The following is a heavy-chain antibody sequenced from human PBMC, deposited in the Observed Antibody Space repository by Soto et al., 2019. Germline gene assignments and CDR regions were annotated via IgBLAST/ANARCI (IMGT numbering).Heavy chain of an antibody. J-gene: IGHJ4*02. CDR3: ARDLSGDYPFDY. Sequence: SVKVSCKASGGTFSSYTISWVRQAPGQGLEWMGRIIPILGIANYAQKFQGRVTITADKSTSTAYMELSSLRSEDTAVYYCARDLSGDYPFDYWGQGTLVTVSS. CDR1: GGTFSSYT. D-gene: IGHD4-17*01. CDR2: IIPILGIA. V-gene: IGHV1-69*04.